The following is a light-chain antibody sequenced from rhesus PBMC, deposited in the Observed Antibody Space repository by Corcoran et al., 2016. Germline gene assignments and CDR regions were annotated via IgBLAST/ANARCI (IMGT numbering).Light chain of an antibody. CDR3: HETNDLWK. J-gene: IGKJ1*01. V-gene: IGKV3-31*02. CDR1: QSVTAY. Sequence: IVVTQSPATLSLSPGERATLSCRASQSVTAYLAWYQQKPGQPPRLLLDGASFRAAGIPDRFSGGGSGTGFTLPISSLEPEDFAVYYCHETNDLWKFGQETNVEIK. CDR2: GAS.